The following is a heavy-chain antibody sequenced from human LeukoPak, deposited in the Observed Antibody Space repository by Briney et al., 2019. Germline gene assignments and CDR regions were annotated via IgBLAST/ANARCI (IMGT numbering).Heavy chain of an antibody. J-gene: IGHJ3*02. D-gene: IGHD1/OR15-1a*01. Sequence: SQTLSLTCAIYGDSVSSSRDAWNWIRQSPSTDLEWLGRTYYRSNDYAVSVKTRMTINVDTSRNQVSLQLSSVTPEDTAVYYCARGRNNAFDIWGQGTMVTVS. CDR2: TYYRSN. CDR3: ARGRNNAFDI. CDR1: GDSVSSSRDA. V-gene: IGHV6-1*01.